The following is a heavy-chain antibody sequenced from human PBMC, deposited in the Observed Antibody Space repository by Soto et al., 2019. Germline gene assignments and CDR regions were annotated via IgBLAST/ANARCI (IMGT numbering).Heavy chain of an antibody. D-gene: IGHD3-22*01. CDR2: ISAYNGNT. CDR1: GYTFTSYG. J-gene: IGHJ4*02. Sequence: ASVKVSCKASGYTFTSYGISWVRQAPGQGLEWMGWISAYNGNTNYAQKLQGRVTMTTDTSTSTAYMELRSLRSEDTAVYYCARDSRVVSYDSSGTYDYWGQGTLVTVSS. CDR3: ARDSRVVSYDSSGTYDY. V-gene: IGHV1-18*01.